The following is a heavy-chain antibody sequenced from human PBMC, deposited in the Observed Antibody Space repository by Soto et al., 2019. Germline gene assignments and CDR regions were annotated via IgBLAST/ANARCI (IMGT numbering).Heavy chain of an antibody. J-gene: IGHJ6*03. CDR1: GGTFSSYT. CDR2: IIPILGIA. V-gene: IGHV1-69*02. Sequence: QVQLVQSGAEVKKPGSSVKVSCKASGGTFSSYTISWVRQAPGQGLEWMGRIIPILGIANYAQKFQGRVTITADKSTSTAYMELSSLRSEDTAVYYCARGYCSSTSCYDYYYYYYMDVWGKGTTVTVSS. D-gene: IGHD2-2*01. CDR3: ARGYCSSTSCYDYYYYYYMDV.